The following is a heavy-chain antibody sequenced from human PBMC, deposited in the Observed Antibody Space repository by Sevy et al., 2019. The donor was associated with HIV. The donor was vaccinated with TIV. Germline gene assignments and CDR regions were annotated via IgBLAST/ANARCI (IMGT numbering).Heavy chain of an antibody. CDR2: INSDSGVT. CDR1: GYIFTDYY. D-gene: IGHD4-17*01. Sequence: ASVKVSCKASGYIFTDYYIHWVRQAPGQGLEWMAWINSDSGVTNYAQRFQGEVTMTRDPSLSTAYLELTNLKSNDPAIYYCARLTTQPTSDLYGLDVWGQGTTVTVSS. J-gene: IGHJ6*02. V-gene: IGHV1-2*02. CDR3: ARLTTQPTSDLYGLDV.